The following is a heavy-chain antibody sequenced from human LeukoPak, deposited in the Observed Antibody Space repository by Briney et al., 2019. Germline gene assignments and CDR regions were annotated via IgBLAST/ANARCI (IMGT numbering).Heavy chain of an antibody. V-gene: IGHV3-23*01. J-gene: IGHJ4*02. Sequence: PGGSLRLSCAASGFTFSSYAMSWVRQAPGKGLEWVSALSGSGGSTYYADSVKARFTISRDNAKNSLYLQMNSLRAEDTAVYYCARERVTTLDYWGQGTLVTVSS. CDR3: ARERVTTLDY. D-gene: IGHD4-11*01. CDR1: GFTFSSYA. CDR2: LSGSGGST.